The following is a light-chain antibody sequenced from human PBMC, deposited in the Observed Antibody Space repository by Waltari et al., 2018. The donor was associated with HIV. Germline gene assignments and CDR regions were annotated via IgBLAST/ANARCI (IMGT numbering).Light chain of an antibody. Sequence: QSALTQPASVPGSPGQSTTISCTGTSRPVGGYNYVSWYQPHPGKAPKLMIYDVSNRPAGVSNRFSGSKSGNTASLTISGLQAEDEADDYCSSYTSSSTPWVFGGGTKLTVL. CDR2: DVS. V-gene: IGLV2-14*01. CDR1: SRPVGGYNY. J-gene: IGLJ3*02. CDR3: SSYTSSSTPWV.